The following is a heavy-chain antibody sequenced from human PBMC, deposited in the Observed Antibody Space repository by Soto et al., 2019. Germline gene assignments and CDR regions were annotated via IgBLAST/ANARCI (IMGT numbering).Heavy chain of an antibody. CDR2: LSAYNGDT. CDR3: AIWSAIVGSAEAFDV. Sequence: QVQLVQSGAEVKKPGASVRVSCKTSGYTFINYGITWCRQAPGQGLEWMGWLSAYNGDTSSSEKLQDRFTMTTDTSTNTVYMDLRSLTSDDTAVYYCAIWSAIVGSAEAFDVWGQGTMVIVSS. D-gene: IGHD1-26*01. CDR1: GYTFINYG. J-gene: IGHJ3*01. V-gene: IGHV1-18*01.